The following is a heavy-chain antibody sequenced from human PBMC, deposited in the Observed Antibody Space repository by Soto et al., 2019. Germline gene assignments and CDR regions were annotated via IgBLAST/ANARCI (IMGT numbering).Heavy chain of an antibody. CDR3: ARIRAAAGAFDI. D-gene: IGHD6-13*01. CDR2: IYYSGST. J-gene: IGHJ3*02. V-gene: IGHV4-31*03. CDR1: GGSISGGGYY. Sequence: QVQLQESGPGLVKPSQTLSLTCTVSGGSISGGGYYWSWIRQHPGKGLEWIGYIYYSGSTYYNPSLKSRVTISVDTSKNQFSLKLSSVTAADTAVYYCARIRAAAGAFDIWGQGTMVTVSS.